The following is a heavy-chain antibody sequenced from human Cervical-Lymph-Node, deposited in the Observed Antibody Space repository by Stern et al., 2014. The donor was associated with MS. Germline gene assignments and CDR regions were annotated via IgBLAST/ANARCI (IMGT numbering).Heavy chain of an antibody. CDR3: ARREVTTRWFDP. J-gene: IGHJ5*02. V-gene: IGHV5-51*01. CDR2: IYPDDSDP. CDR1: GYSFPNYW. Sequence: MQLVQSGAEVKKPGESLKISCKGSGYSFPNYWIGWVRLMPGKGLEWMGIIYPDDSDPRYSPSFQGQVTISADKSISTAYLQWSSLKASDTAMYYCARREVTTRWFDPWGQGTLVTVSS. D-gene: IGHD4-17*01.